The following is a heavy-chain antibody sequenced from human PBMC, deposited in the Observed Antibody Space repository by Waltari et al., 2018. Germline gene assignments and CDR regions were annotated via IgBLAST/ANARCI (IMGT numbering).Heavy chain of an antibody. V-gene: IGHV3-21*01. Sequence: EVQVVESGGGLVKPGGSLRLSCAASGFTFSSYSMNWVRQAPGKGLEGVSSISSSSSYIYYADSVKGRFTISRDNAKNSLYLQMNSLRAEDTAVYYCARESRDSSGYELDYWGQGTLVTVSS. CDR3: ARESRDSSGYELDY. D-gene: IGHD3-22*01. CDR2: ISSSSSYI. J-gene: IGHJ4*02. CDR1: GFTFSSYS.